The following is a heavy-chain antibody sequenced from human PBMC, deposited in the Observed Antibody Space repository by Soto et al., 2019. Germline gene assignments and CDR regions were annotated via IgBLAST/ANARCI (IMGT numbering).Heavy chain of an antibody. Sequence: QVQLQESGPGLVKPSETLSLTCTVSGGSLRNYYWSWIRQPPGKGLEWIGHIYYSGNTNYNPSLRSRVTMSVDTSKSQFSLTVTSVTAADTVVYYCARQWANDWNGRDFFDFWGQGTMVTVSS. CDR3: ARQWANDWNGRDFFDF. J-gene: IGHJ3*01. CDR1: GGSLRNYY. V-gene: IGHV4-59*08. D-gene: IGHD1-1*01. CDR2: IYYSGNT.